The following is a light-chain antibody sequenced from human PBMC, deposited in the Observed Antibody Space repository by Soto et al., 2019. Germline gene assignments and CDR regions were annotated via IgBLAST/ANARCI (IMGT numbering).Light chain of an antibody. J-gene: IGKJ1*01. V-gene: IGKV1-5*01. CDR2: DAS. Sequence: DVAMSQSHSTLSASVGDRVTITCRASQSISSWLAWYQQKPGKAPKLLIYDASSLESGVPSRFSGSGSGTEFTLTISSLQPDDFATYYCQQYDSYSWTFGQGSKADI. CDR3: QQYDSYSWT. CDR1: QSISSW.